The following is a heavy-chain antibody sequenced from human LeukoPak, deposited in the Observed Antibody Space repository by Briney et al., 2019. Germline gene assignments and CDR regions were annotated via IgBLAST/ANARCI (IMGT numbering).Heavy chain of an antibody. V-gene: IGHV3-11*06. Sequence: GGSLRLSCAASGFTFSEYYMNWIRQAPGKGLEWVAYISSSGSHINHADSVKGRFTISRDNSKNTLYLQMNSLRTEDTAVYYCAKDRGYCSGGSCYFIDYWGQGTLVTVSS. D-gene: IGHD2-15*01. J-gene: IGHJ4*02. CDR1: GFTFSEYY. CDR3: AKDRGYCSGGSCYFIDY. CDR2: ISSSGSHI.